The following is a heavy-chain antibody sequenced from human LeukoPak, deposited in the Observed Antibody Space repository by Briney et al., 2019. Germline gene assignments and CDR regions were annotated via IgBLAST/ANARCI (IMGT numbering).Heavy chain of an antibody. D-gene: IGHD6-19*01. Sequence: SETLSLTCTVSGGSISSSSYYWGWIRQPPGKGLEWIGSIYYSGSTYYNPSLKSRVTISVDTSKNQFSLKLSSVTAADTAVYYCARRDSSGWYYFDSWGQGTLVIVSS. V-gene: IGHV4-39*07. CDR3: ARRDSSGWYYFDS. J-gene: IGHJ4*02. CDR1: GGSISSSSYY. CDR2: IYYSGST.